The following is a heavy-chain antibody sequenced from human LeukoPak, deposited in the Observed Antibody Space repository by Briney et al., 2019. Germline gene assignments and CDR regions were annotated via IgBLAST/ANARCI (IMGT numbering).Heavy chain of an antibody. CDR2: ISSNGGST. D-gene: IGHD3/OR15-3a*01. J-gene: IGHJ3*02. V-gene: IGHV3-64*01. CDR3: ARCHSYDLVRDAFDI. Sequence: GGSLRLSCAASGFTFSSYATYWVRQAPGKGLEYVSGISSNGGSTYYANSVKGRFTISRDNSKNTLYLQMGSLRAEDMAVYYCARCHSYDLVRDAFDIWGQGTMVTVSS. CDR1: GFTFSSYA.